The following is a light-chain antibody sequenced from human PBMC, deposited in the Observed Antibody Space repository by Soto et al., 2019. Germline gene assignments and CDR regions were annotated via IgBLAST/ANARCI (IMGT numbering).Light chain of an antibody. CDR2: EVS. CDR1: SSDVGGYNY. Sequence: QSALTQPASVSGSPGQSITISCTGTSSDVGGYNYVSWYQQHPGKAPKLMIYEVSNRPSGVSTRFSGSKSGNTASLTISGLQAEDEADYYCTSYTTSGTVVFGGGTKLTVI. CDR3: TSYTTSGTVV. J-gene: IGLJ2*01. V-gene: IGLV2-14*01.